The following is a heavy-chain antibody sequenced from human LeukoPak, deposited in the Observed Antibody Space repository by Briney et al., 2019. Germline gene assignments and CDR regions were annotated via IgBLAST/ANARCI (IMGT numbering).Heavy chain of an antibody. CDR1: GFTFSSYS. CDR2: ISGSGGST. V-gene: IGHV3-23*01. CDR3: AKDRVWFGERLFDY. J-gene: IGHJ4*02. Sequence: GGSLRLSCAASGFTFSSYSMNWVRQAPGKGLEWVSAISGSGGSTYYADSVKGRFTISRDNSKNTLYLQMNSLRAEDTAVYYCAKDRVWFGERLFDYWGQGTLVTVSS. D-gene: IGHD3-10*01.